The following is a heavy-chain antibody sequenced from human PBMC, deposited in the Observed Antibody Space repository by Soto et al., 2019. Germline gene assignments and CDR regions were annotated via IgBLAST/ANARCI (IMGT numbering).Heavy chain of an antibody. J-gene: IGHJ6*02. CDR3: ARHGIGSVAVYYYYGMDV. CDR1: GYSFTSYW. V-gene: IGHV5-10-1*01. Sequence: GESLKISCKGSGYSFTSYWISWVRQMPGKGLEWMGRIDPSDSYTNYSPSFQGHVTISADKSISTAYLQWSSLKASDTAMYYCARHGIGSVAVYYYYGMDVWGQGTTVNVSS. CDR2: IDPSDSYT. D-gene: IGHD6-19*01.